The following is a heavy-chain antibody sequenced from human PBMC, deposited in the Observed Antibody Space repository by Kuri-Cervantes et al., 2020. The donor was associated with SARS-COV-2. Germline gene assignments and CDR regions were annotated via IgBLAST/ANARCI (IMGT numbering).Heavy chain of an antibody. D-gene: IGHD3-3*01. CDR3: ARDGSPRVWNGYYTDY. CDR1: GFTFSSYG. CDR2: ISHDGTDK. V-gene: IGHV3-30*03. Sequence: GGSLRLSCAASGFTFSSYGMHWVRQAPGKGLEWVAVISHDGTDKDYADSLKGLFTISRDNSKNTLYLEMNSLRAEDTAVYYCARDGSPRVWNGYYTDYWGQGTLVTVSS. J-gene: IGHJ4*02.